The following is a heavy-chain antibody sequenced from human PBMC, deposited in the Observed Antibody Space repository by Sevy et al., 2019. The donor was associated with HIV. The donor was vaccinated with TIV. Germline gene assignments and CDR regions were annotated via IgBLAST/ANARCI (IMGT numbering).Heavy chain of an antibody. Sequence: GGSLRLSCAASGFTFSSSSMTWVRQAPGKGLEWVATISQGGSEEYYVDSVKGRLTISRDNAKNSLYLQMNSLCAVDTAVYFCARFVSLGYWGQGTLVTVSS. CDR3: ARFVSLGY. J-gene: IGHJ4*02. CDR1: GFTFSSSS. D-gene: IGHD6-13*01. CDR2: ISQGGSEE. V-gene: IGHV3-7*01.